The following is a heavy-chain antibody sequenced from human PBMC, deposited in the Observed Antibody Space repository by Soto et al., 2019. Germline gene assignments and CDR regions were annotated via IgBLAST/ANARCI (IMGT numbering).Heavy chain of an antibody. V-gene: IGHV4-34*01. J-gene: IGHJ4*02. CDR3: ARGRGEEDIVLMVYARGYFDY. CDR2: INHSGST. D-gene: IGHD2-8*01. Sequence: PSETLSLTXAVYGGSFSGYYWSWIRQPPGKGLEWIGEINHSGSTNYNPSLKSRVTISVDTSKNQFSLKLSSVTAADTAVYYCARGRGEEDIVLMVYARGYFDYWGQGTLVTVSS. CDR1: GGSFSGYY.